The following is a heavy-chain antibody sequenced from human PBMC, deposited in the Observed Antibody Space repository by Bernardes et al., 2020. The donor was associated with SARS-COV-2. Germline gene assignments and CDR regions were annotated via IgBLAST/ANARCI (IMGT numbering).Heavy chain of an antibody. CDR1: FAPITSADHY. J-gene: IGHJ4*02. CDR2: IYFNGTT. V-gene: IGHV4-30-4*01. CDR3: ARARKSGWSLSY. D-gene: IGHD6-19*01. Sequence: TLSLTCTVSFAPITSADHYWNLIRQRPGKGLEWIGNIYFNGTTNYNPSLKSRLTLSLDLSKSQFSLRLNSVTAADTAMYYCARARKSGWSLSYWGPGTLITVSS.